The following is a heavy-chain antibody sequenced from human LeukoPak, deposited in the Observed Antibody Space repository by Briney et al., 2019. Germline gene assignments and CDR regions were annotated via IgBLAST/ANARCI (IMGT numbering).Heavy chain of an antibody. V-gene: IGHV4-59*01. D-gene: IGHD3/OR15-3a*01. CDR2: IYYSGST. CDR3: ARGQALDWLFDTWYDP. Sequence: GSLRLSCAASGFTFSSYAMSWVRQAPGKGLEWIGYIYYSGSTSYNPSLKSRVTISIDRSKNHFSLKLSSVTTADTAVYFCARGQALDWLFDTWYDPWGQGTLVTVSS. CDR1: GFTFSSYA. J-gene: IGHJ5*02.